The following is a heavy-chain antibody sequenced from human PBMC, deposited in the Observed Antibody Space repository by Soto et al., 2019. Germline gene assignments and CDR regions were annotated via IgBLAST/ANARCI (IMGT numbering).Heavy chain of an antibody. CDR2: ISSSGSTI. V-gene: IGHV3-48*03. CDR1: GFTFSSYE. D-gene: IGHD6-19*01. CDR3: ARDPGIAVARGLNWFDT. Sequence: GGSLRLSCAASGFTFSSYEMNWVRQAAGKGLEWVSYISSSGSTIYYADSVKGRFTISRDNAKNSLYLQMNSLRAEDTAVYYCARDPGIAVARGLNWFDTWGQGTLVTVSS. J-gene: IGHJ5*02.